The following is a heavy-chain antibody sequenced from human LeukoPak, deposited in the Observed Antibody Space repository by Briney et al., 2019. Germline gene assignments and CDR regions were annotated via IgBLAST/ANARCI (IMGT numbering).Heavy chain of an antibody. J-gene: IGHJ5*02. V-gene: IGHV4-59*01. CDR1: GGSISSYY. Sequence: SETLSLTCTVSGGSISSYYWSWIRQPPGKGLEWIGYIYYSGSTNYNPSLKSRVTISVDTSKNQFSLKLSSVTAADTAVYYCARWHSSGWYDWFDPWGQVTLVTVSS. CDR3: ARWHSSGWYDWFDP. CDR2: IYYSGST. D-gene: IGHD6-19*01.